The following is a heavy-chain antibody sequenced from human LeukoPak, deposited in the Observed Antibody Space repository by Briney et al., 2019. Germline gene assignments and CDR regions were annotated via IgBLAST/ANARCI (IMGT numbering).Heavy chain of an antibody. Sequence: ASVKVSCNASGYIFTDYDINWVRQAAGQGLEWMGWMSPNNGATGYAQKFQGRVTMTRDTSISTAYMELSSLRSEDTAVYYCTRGPTQSSTSDYWGQGTLVTVSS. J-gene: IGHJ4*02. V-gene: IGHV1-8*01. D-gene: IGHD6-13*01. CDR3: TRGPTQSSTSDY. CDR1: GYIFTDYD. CDR2: MSPNNGAT.